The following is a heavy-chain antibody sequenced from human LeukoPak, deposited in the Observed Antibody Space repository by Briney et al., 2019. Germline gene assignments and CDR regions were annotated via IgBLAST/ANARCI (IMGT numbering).Heavy chain of an antibody. CDR1: GFTFSGFA. D-gene: IGHD3-22*01. CDR2: VTHDGGST. CDR3: VKTLSSVYYFGN. J-gene: IGHJ4*02. Sequence: GGSLRLSCSASGFTFSGFAMHWVRQAPGKGLEYVSTVTHDGGSTYYADSVKGRFTISRDNSKNTLYLQMSSLRPEDTAVYYCVKTLSSVYYFGNWGQGTLVTVSS. V-gene: IGHV3-64D*09.